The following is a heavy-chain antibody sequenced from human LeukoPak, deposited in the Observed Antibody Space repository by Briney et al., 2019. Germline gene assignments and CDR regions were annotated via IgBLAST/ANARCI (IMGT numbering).Heavy chain of an antibody. D-gene: IGHD2-2*01. J-gene: IGHJ6*02. CDR2: ISSSGSTI. CDR3: ARAGPAAAIYYYYYGMDV. CDR1: GFTFSSYE. Sequence: GGSLRLSCAASGFTFSSYEMNWVRQAPGKGLEWVSYISSSGSTIYYADSVKGRFTISRDNAKNSLCLQMNSLRAEDTAVYYCARAGPAAAIYYYYYGMDVWGQGTTVTVSS. V-gene: IGHV3-48*03.